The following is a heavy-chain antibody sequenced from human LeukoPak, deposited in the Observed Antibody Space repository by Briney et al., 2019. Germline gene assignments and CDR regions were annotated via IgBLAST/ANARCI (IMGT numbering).Heavy chain of an antibody. J-gene: IGHJ4*02. D-gene: IGHD4-23*01. CDR2: IFYSGST. V-gene: IGHV4-59*01. CDR1: DDSISDYY. Sequence: SETLSLTCTVSDDSISDYYRGWIRQPPGKGLEWIGYIFYSGSTNYNPSLKSRVTISVDTSKNQFSLKLSSVTAADTAVYYCARDGSWGYGGSAFLVWGQGTLVTVSS. CDR3: ARDGSWGYGGSAFLV.